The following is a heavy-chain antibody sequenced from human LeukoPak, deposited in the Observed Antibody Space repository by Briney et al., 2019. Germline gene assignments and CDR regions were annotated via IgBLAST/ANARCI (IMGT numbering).Heavy chain of an antibody. V-gene: IGHV1-18*01. Sequence: ASVKVSCKASGYTFTSYGISWVRQAPGQGLEWMGWISAYNGNTNYAQKLQGRVTMTTDTSTSTAYMELRSLRSDDTAVYYCARDFRRTGYCSSTSCYSDWLDPWGQGTLVTVSS. CDR1: GYTFTSYG. CDR3: ARDFRRTGYCSSTSCYSDWLDP. J-gene: IGHJ5*02. CDR2: ISAYNGNT. D-gene: IGHD2-2*01.